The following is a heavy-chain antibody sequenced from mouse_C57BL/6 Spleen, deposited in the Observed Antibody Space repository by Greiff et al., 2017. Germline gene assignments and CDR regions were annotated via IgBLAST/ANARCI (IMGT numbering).Heavy chain of an antibody. J-gene: IGHJ2*01. D-gene: IGHD1-1*01. CDR2: INPSTGGT. CDR1: GYSFTGYY. V-gene: IGHV1-42*01. Sequence: VQLQQSGPELVKPGASVKISCKASGYSFTGYYMNWVKQSPEKSLEWIGEINPSTGGTTYNQKFKAKATLTVDKSSSTAYMQLKSLTSEDSAVYYCARSRYYGSDFDYWGQGTTLTVSS. CDR3: ARSRYYGSDFDY.